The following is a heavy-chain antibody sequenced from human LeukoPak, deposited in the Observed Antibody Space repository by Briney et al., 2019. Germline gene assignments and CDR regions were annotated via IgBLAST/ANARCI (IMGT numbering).Heavy chain of an antibody. V-gene: IGHV3-30*03. J-gene: IGHJ4*02. Sequence: GGSLRLSCAASGFTFNTYGTHGVRQAPGKGLEWVAVISYAGITSSYAASVKGRFTISRDNAKNTLYLQMNSLRAEDTAVYYCARQPDYWGQGTLVTVSS. CDR2: ISYAGITS. CDR3: ARQPDY. D-gene: IGHD1-14*01. CDR1: GFTFNTYG.